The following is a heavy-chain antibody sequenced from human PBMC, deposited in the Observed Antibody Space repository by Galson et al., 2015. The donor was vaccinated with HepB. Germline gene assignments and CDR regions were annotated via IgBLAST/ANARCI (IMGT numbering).Heavy chain of an antibody. CDR2: ISGRDTST. CDR1: GFTFSSYA. D-gene: IGHD5-12*01. Sequence: SLRLSCAASGFTFSSYAMTWVRQAPGKGLEWVSAISGRDTSTYYADSVKGRFTISRDNSKNTLYLQMNSLRAEDTAIYHCAKDWATITVWGQGTTVTVS. V-gene: IGHV3-23*01. CDR3: AKDWATITV. J-gene: IGHJ6*02.